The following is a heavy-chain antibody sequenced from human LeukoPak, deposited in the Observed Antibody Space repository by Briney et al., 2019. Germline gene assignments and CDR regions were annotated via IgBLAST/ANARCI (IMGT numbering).Heavy chain of an antibody. V-gene: IGHV4-34*01. CDR2: INRSGST. CDR3: AKDRDYYDSSGLFDY. J-gene: IGHJ4*02. CDR1: GGSISHYY. Sequence: PSETLSLTCAVYGGSISHYYWSWIRQSPGKGLECIGEINRSGSTNYNPSLKSRVTISVDTSKNQFSLRLSSVTAADTAVYYCAKDRDYYDSSGLFDYWGQGTLVTVSS. D-gene: IGHD3-22*01.